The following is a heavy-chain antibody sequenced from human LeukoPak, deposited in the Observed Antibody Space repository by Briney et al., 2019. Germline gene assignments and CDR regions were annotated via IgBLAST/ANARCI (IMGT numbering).Heavy chain of an antibody. J-gene: IGHJ6*03. CDR3: AVVPAASPGYYYYMDV. CDR1: GGTFSSYA. D-gene: IGHD2-2*01. CDR2: IIPIFGTA. Sequence: SVKVSCKASGGTFSSYAISWVRQAPGQGLEWMGGIIPIFGTANYAQRFQGRVTITADKSTSTAYMELSSLRSEDTAVYYCAVVPAASPGYYYYMDVWGKGTTVTASS. V-gene: IGHV1-69*06.